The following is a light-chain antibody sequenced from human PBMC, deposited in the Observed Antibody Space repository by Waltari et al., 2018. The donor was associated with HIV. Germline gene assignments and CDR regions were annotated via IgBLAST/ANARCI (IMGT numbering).Light chain of an antibody. Sequence: ELVLTQSPATLSVSPGERATLSCRASQSVSSNLAWYQQKPGQAPRLLIYGASTRATGIPARFSGSGSGTEFTLIISSLQSEDFAVYYCQQYNNWPPLYTFGQGTKLEIK. CDR3: QQYNNWPPLYT. J-gene: IGKJ2*01. CDR1: QSVSSN. CDR2: GAS. V-gene: IGKV3-15*01.